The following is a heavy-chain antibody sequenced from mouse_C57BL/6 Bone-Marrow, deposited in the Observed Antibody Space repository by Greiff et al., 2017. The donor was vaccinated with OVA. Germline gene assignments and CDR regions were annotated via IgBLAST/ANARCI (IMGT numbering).Heavy chain of an antibody. CDR2: IYPGDGDT. J-gene: IGHJ4*01. Sequence: QVQLKQSGPELVKPGASVKISCKASGYAFSSSWMNWVKQRPGKGLEWIGRIYPGDGDTNYNGKFKGKATLTADKSSSTAYMQLSSLTSEDSAVYFCASPFDGYYAMDYWGQGTSVTVSS. CDR1: GYAFSSSW. D-gene: IGHD2-3*01. CDR3: ASPFDGYYAMDY. V-gene: IGHV1-82*01.